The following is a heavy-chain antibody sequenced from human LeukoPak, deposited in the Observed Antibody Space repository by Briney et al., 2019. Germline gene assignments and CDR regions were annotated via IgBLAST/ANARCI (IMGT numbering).Heavy chain of an antibody. V-gene: IGHV1-18*04. CDR2: ISANNGET. Sequence: ASVMVSCKASGYTFTNYGISWVRQAPGQGLEWMSWISANNGETRYAQNFQGRVTMTTDTSTTTAYMELRSLRSDDTAIYYCARVHLSAHQLFSSDYWGQGTQVTVSS. CDR1: GYTFTNYG. J-gene: IGHJ4*02. CDR3: ARVHLSAHQLFSSDY. D-gene: IGHD2-2*01.